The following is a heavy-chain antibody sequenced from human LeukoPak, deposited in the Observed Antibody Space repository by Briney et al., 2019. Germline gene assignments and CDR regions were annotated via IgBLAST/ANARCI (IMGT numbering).Heavy chain of an antibody. CDR3: ARDDYGDYAVDY. Sequence: PGGSLRLSCAASGFTVSSNYMSWVRQAPGKGLEWVSVIYSGGSTYYADSVKGRFAISRDNSKNTLYLQMNSLRAEDTAVYYCARDDYGDYAVDYWGQGTLVTVSS. J-gene: IGHJ4*02. CDR1: GFTVSSNY. V-gene: IGHV3-66*01. D-gene: IGHD4-17*01. CDR2: IYSGGST.